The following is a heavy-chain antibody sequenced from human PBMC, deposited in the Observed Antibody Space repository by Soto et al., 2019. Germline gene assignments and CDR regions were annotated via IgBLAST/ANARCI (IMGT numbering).Heavy chain of an antibody. D-gene: IGHD2-15*01. Sequence: ASVKVSCKASGYTFTTYAMHWVRQAPGQRLEWMGWINAGNGNTKYSQKFQGRVTITRDTSASTAYMELSSLRSEDTAVYFCARGCSGGSCYVFDYWGQGTLVTVSS. J-gene: IGHJ4*02. CDR3: ARGCSGGSCYVFDY. V-gene: IGHV1-3*01. CDR2: INAGNGNT. CDR1: GYTFTTYA.